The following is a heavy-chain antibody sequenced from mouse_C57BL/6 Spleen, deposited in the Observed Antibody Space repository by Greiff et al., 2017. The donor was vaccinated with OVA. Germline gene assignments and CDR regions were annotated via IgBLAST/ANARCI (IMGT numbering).Heavy chain of an antibody. Sequence: EVNLVESEGGLVQPGSSMKLSCTASGFTFSDYYMAWVRQVPEKGLEWVANINYDGSSTYYLDSLKSRFIISRDNAKNILYLQMSSLKSEDTATYYCARNHYGSSYYCDYWGQGTTLTVSS. CDR3: ARNHYGSSYYCDY. J-gene: IGHJ2*01. CDR2: INYDGSST. D-gene: IGHD1-1*01. CDR1: GFTFSDYY. V-gene: IGHV5-16*01.